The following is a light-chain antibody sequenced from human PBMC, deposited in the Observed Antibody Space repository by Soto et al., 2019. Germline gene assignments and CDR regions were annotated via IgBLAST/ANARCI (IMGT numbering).Light chain of an antibody. J-gene: IGKJ3*01. CDR2: AAS. V-gene: IGKV1-9*01. CDR3: QQLNSYPRT. Sequence: IQLTQSPSSLSASVGDRVTITCRASPGIGSFLAWYQQEPGKAPKLLIYAASTLQIGVPSRFSGSGSGTDFTLTISSLQPEDFATYYCQQLNSYPRTFGPGTKVDIK. CDR1: PGIGSF.